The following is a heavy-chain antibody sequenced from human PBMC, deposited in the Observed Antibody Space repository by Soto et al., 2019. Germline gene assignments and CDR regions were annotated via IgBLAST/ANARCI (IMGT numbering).Heavy chain of an antibody. V-gene: IGHV4-59*13. CDR2: IYYNGTT. CDR3: ARDLWGYCGADCYPLDV. D-gene: IGHD2-21*02. J-gene: IGHJ6*02. Sequence: SETLSLTCTVSGGSISSYYWSWIRQPPGKGLEWIGYIYYNGTTNYNPSLKSRVTMSVGTSKNQFSLKLSSVTAADTAVYYCARDLWGYCGADCYPLDVWGQGTTVTVSS. CDR1: GGSISSYY.